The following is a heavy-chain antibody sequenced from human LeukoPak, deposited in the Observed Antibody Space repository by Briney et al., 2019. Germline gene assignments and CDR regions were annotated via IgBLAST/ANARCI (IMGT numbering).Heavy chain of an antibody. D-gene: IGHD3-22*01. CDR3: ATSSHHYYDSSAAKSFDP. Sequence: ASVKVSCKVSGYTLTELSMHWVRQAPGKGLEWMGGFDPEDGETIYAQKFQGRVTMTEDTSTDTAYMELSSLRSEDTAVYYCATSSHHYYDSSAAKSFDPWGQGTLVTVSS. CDR2: FDPEDGET. J-gene: IGHJ5*02. CDR1: GYTLTELS. V-gene: IGHV1-24*01.